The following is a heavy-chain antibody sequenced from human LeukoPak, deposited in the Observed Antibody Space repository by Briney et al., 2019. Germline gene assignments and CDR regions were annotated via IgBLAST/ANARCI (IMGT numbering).Heavy chain of an antibody. CDR1: GFTFSSYA. CDR2: ISGSGGST. D-gene: IGHD3-22*01. V-gene: IGHV3-23*01. CDR3: AKDPPHYYDSSGYDDY. Sequence: PGGSLRLSCAASGFTFSSYAMSWVRQAPGKGLEWVSAISGSGGSTYYADFLKGRFTISRDNSKNTLYLQMNSLRAEDTAVYYCAKDPPHYYDSSGYDDYWGQGTLVTVSS. J-gene: IGHJ4*02.